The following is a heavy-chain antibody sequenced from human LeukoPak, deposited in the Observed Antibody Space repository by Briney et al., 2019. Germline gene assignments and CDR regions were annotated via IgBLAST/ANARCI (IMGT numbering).Heavy chain of an antibody. D-gene: IGHD3-10*01. J-gene: IGHJ4*02. CDR1: GFTFSSYS. CDR2: ISSSSSYI. V-gene: IGHV3-21*01. CDR3: ARDGPNGSFDY. Sequence: GGALRLSCAASGFTFSSYSMNWVRQAPGKGLEWVSSISSSSSYIYYADSVKGRFTISRDNAKNSLYLQMNSLRAEDTAVYYCARDGPNGSFDYWGQGTLVTVSS.